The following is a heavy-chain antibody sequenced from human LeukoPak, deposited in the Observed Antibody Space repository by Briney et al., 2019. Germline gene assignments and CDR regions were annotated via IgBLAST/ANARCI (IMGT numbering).Heavy chain of an antibody. CDR1: GGSISSYY. J-gene: IGHJ4*02. CDR3: ARGKLNAAAGTNPIFDY. CDR2: IYYSGST. D-gene: IGHD6-13*01. V-gene: IGHV4-59*08. Sequence: SETLSLTCTVSGGSISSYYWSWIRQPPGKGLEWIGYIYYSGSTYYNPSLKSRVTISVDTSKNQFSLKLSSVTAADTAVYYCARGKLNAAAGTNPIFDYWGQGTLVTVSS.